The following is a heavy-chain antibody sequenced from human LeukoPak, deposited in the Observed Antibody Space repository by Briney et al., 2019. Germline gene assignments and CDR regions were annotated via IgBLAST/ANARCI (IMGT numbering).Heavy chain of an antibody. CDR3: AREAPVAANYYYYGMDV. D-gene: IGHD2-15*01. J-gene: IGHJ6*02. Sequence: SETLSLTCTVSGGSVSGDGYYWSWIRQSPGKGLESIGYTFYSGSTNYNPSLKSRVTISVDTSNNQFSLKLSSVTAADTAVYYCAREAPVAANYYYYGMDVWGQGTTVTVSS. CDR2: TFYSGST. V-gene: IGHV4-61*08. CDR1: GGSVSGDGYY.